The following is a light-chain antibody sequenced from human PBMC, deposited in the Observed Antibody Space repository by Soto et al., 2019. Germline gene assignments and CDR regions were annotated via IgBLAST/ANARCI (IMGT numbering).Light chain of an antibody. Sequence: EILMTQSPATLSVSPGERATRSCRASQSVSSNLAWYQQKPGQAPRLLIYGASTRATGIPTRFSGSGSGTEFTLTISSLQSEDFAVYYCQQYNNWPQTFGQGTKLEIK. CDR2: GAS. CDR3: QQYNNWPQT. J-gene: IGKJ2*01. V-gene: IGKV3-15*01. CDR1: QSVSSN.